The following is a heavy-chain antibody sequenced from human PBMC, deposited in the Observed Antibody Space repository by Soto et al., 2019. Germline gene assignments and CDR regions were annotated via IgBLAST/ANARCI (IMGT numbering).Heavy chain of an antibody. Sequence: GECLKISWKGSGYSFTSYWIGWVRQMPGKGLEWMGIIYPGDSDTRDSPSFQGQVTISADTSISTAYLQWSSLKASDTAMYYCARRSADTAMTRVFDYWGQGTLVTVSS. CDR2: IYPGDSDT. J-gene: IGHJ4*02. CDR1: GYSFTSYW. V-gene: IGHV5-51*01. D-gene: IGHD5-18*01. CDR3: ARRSADTAMTRVFDY.